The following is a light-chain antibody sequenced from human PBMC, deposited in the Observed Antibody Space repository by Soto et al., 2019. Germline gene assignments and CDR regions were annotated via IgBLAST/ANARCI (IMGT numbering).Light chain of an antibody. V-gene: IGKV3-20*01. Sequence: IVLTQSPGTLSLSPGKRATLSCRASQSISSSYLAWYQQRPGQAPRLLIYGASSRATGIPDRFSGSGSGTEFTLTISSLEPEDFAVYYCQQYGSSSWTLGQGTKVDIK. CDR3: QQYGSSSWT. CDR2: GAS. J-gene: IGKJ1*01. CDR1: QSISSSY.